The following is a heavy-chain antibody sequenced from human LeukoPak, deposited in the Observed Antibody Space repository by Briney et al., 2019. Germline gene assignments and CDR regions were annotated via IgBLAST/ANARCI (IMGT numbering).Heavy chain of an antibody. V-gene: IGHV4-39*07. CDR2: IYYSGST. J-gene: IGHJ6*04. CDR3: ARGGGVLLLLV. D-gene: IGHD1-26*01. Sequence: SSENLSLTCTVSGGSISSSSYYWGWIRQPPGKGLEWIGSIYYSGSTYYNPSLKSRVTISVDTSKNQFSLKLSSVTAVDTAVYYCARGGGVLLLLVWGKGTTVTVSS. CDR1: GGSISSSSYY.